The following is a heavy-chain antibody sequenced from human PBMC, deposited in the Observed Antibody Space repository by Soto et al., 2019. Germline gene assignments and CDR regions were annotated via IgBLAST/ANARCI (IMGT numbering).Heavy chain of an antibody. J-gene: IGHJ4*02. V-gene: IGHV3-30-3*01. CDR3: AHNGGEPWLGGVGYFDY. Sequence: QVQLVESGGGVVQPGRSLRLSCAASGFTFSSYAMHWVRQAPGKGLEWVAVISYDGSNKYYADSVKGRFTISRDNSKNTRYLQMNSLRAEDTAVYYCAHNGGEPWLGGVGYFDYWGQGTLVTVSS. CDR1: GFTFSSYA. CDR2: ISYDGSNK. D-gene: IGHD6-19*01.